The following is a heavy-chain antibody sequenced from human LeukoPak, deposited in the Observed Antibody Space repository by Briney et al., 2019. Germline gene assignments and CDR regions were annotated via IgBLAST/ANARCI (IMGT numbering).Heavy chain of an antibody. V-gene: IGHV3-30*04. Sequence: GGSLRLSWAASGFTFSSYAMHWVRQAPGKGLEWVAVISYDGRNKYYADSVKGRFTISRDNSKNTLYLQMNSLRAEDTAVYYCAREVSSSSSSYYYYGMDVWGQGTTVTVSS. CDR1: GFTFSSYA. CDR2: ISYDGRNK. CDR3: AREVSSSSSSYYYYGMDV. D-gene: IGHD6-6*01. J-gene: IGHJ6*02.